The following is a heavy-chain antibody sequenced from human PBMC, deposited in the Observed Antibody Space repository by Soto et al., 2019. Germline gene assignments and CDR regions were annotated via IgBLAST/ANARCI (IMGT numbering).Heavy chain of an antibody. Sequence: QVQLVQSGAEVKKPGSSVKVSCKASGGTFNSYPINWVRQAPGQGLEWMGGIIPMYGAANYAQKFQGRVTMTADKSTTTAYMVLDRLRSDDTAVYYCAREQMAVTVGGGGALDIWGQGTMVTVSS. D-gene: IGHD2-21*01. CDR1: GGTFNSYP. V-gene: IGHV1-69*06. CDR3: AREQMAVTVGGGGALDI. J-gene: IGHJ3*02. CDR2: IIPMYGAA.